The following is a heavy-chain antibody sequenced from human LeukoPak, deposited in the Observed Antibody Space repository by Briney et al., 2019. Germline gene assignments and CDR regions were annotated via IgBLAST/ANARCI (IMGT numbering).Heavy chain of an antibody. J-gene: IGHJ6*02. Sequence: GGSLRLSCAASGFTFSSYGMHWVRQAPGKGLEWVAVISYDGSNKYFADSVKGRFTISRDNSKNTLYLQMNSLRADDTAIYYCARNQQLGGHSYYYYGMDVWGQGTTVTVSS. V-gene: IGHV3-30*03. D-gene: IGHD3-16*01. CDR1: GFTFSSYG. CDR2: ISYDGSNK. CDR3: ARNQQLGGHSYYYYGMDV.